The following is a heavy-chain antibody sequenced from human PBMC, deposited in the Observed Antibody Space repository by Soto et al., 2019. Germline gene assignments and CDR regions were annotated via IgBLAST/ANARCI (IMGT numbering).Heavy chain of an antibody. CDR2: ISSSSYI. Sequence: GGSLRLSCAASGFTFSSYSMNWVRQAPGKGLEWVSSISSSSYIYYADSVKGRFTISRDNAKNSLYLQMNSLRAEDTAVYYCTITGTQRGSDAFDIWGQGTMVTVSS. CDR3: TITGTQRGSDAFDI. J-gene: IGHJ3*02. V-gene: IGHV3-21*01. D-gene: IGHD1-7*01. CDR1: GFTFSSYS.